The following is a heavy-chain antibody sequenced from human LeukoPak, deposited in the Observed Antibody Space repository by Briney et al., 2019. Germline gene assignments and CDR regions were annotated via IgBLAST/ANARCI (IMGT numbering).Heavy chain of an antibody. CDR2: IYYSGST. CDR1: GGSISSYY. Sequence: PSETLSLTCTVSGGSISSYYRSWIRQPPGKGLEWIGYIYYSGSTNYNPSLKSRVTISVDTSKNQFSLKLSSVTAADTAVYYCARGRGAYYFDYWGQGTLVTVSS. J-gene: IGHJ4*02. V-gene: IGHV4-59*01. D-gene: IGHD6-25*01. CDR3: ARGRGAYYFDY.